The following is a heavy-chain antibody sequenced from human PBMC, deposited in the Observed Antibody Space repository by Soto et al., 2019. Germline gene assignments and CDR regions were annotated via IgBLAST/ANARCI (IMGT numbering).Heavy chain of an antibody. D-gene: IGHD1-1*01. V-gene: IGHV3-23*01. CDR1: GFTFSSYA. Sequence: PGGSLRLSCAASGFTFSSYAMSWVRQAPGKGLEWVSAISGSGGSTYYSDSVKGRFTISRDNSKNTLYLQMNSLRAEDTAVYYCAKDLLEPRKYDYWSQRSLVTVSS. CDR2: ISGSGGST. J-gene: IGHJ4*02. CDR3: AKDLLEPRKYDY.